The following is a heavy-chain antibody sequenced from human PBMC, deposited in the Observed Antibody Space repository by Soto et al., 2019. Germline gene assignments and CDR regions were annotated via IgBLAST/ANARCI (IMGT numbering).Heavy chain of an antibody. CDR2: MSYDGSQK. Sequence: QVQLVESGGGVVQPGRSLRLSCAASGFIFSTYTMHWVRQAPGKGLEWLTVMSYDGSQKYYADSVKGRLTISRDNSNNTLYLQMTSLRAEDTAVYHCAIAKSSSWHNFDYWGQGTLVTVSS. CDR1: GFIFSTYT. CDR3: AIAKSSSWHNFDY. J-gene: IGHJ4*02. V-gene: IGHV3-30-3*01. D-gene: IGHD6-13*01.